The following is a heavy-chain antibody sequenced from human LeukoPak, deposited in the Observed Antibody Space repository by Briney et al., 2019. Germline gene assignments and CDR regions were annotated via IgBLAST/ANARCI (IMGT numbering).Heavy chain of an antibody. D-gene: IGHD3-3*01. Sequence: ASVKVSCKASGYTFTSYGISWVRQAPGQGLEWMGWINPNSGGTNYAQKFQGRVTMTRDTSISTAYMELSRLRSDDTAVYYCARGVVEALTQIYYDFWSGPSYYYYYYMDVWGKGTTVTVSS. CDR3: ARGVVEALTQIYYDFWSGPSYYYYYYMDV. CDR1: GYTFTSYG. J-gene: IGHJ6*03. V-gene: IGHV1-2*02. CDR2: INPNSGGT.